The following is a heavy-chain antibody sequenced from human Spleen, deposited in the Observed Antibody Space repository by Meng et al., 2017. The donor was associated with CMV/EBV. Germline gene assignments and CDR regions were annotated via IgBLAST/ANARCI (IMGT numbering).Heavy chain of an antibody. CDR3: ARDRGYFEY. CDR2: ISAYNGKT. J-gene: IGHJ4*02. V-gene: IGHV1-18*01. D-gene: IGHD3-10*01. Sequence: KVSCKASGYNCTNFDINGVRQAPRQGLEWMGWISAYNGKTDYGQKFQDRVTMTTDRSTSTAYMELRSLRSDDTAIYYCARDRGYFEYWGQGTLVTVSS. CDR1: GYNCTNFD.